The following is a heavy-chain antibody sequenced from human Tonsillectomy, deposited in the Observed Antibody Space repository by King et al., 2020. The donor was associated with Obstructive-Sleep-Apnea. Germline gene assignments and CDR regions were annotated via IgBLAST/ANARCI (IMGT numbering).Heavy chain of an antibody. V-gene: IGHV3-30*18. CDR3: AKDVTVSTSYSFHFYGMDV. Sequence: VQLVESGGGVVQPGRSLRLSCAASGFTFNRNGMHWVRQAPGKGLEWVAVISYDGDNEYYADSVKGRFTISRDNSKNTLDLQMNSLRSEDTAVYYCAKDVTVSTSYSFHFYGMDVWGQGTTVTVSS. D-gene: IGHD2-15*01. CDR1: GFTFNRNG. CDR2: ISYDGDNE. J-gene: IGHJ6*02.